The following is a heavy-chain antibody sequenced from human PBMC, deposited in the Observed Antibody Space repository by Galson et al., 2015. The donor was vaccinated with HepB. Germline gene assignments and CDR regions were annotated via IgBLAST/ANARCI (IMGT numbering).Heavy chain of an antibody. J-gene: IGHJ2*01. D-gene: IGHD2-15*01. CDR3: ARVRDCSGGSGYSFDGYFDL. Sequence: SETLSLTCAVSGYSISSSNWWGWIRQPPGKGLEWIGYIYYSGSTYYNPSLKSRVTMSVDTSKNQFSLKLSSVTAVDTAVYYCARVRDCSGGSGYSFDGYFDLWGRGTLVTVSS. CDR1: GYSISSSNW. CDR2: IYYSGST. V-gene: IGHV4-28*03.